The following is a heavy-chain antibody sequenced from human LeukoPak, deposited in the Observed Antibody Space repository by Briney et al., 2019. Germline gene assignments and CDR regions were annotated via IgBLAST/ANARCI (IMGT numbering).Heavy chain of an antibody. CDR1: GGSISSSSYY. CDR3: ARHRGGDGYNFDY. V-gene: IGHV4-39*01. Sequence: PSETLSLTCTVSGGSISSSSYYWGWIRQPPGKGLEWIGSIYYSGSTYYNPSLKSRVTISVDTSKNQFSLKLSSVTAADTAVYYCARHRGGDGYNFDYWGQGTLDTVSS. D-gene: IGHD5-24*01. CDR2: IYYSGST. J-gene: IGHJ4*02.